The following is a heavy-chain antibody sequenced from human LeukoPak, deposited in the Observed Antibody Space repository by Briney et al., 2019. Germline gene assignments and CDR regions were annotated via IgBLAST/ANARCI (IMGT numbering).Heavy chain of an antibody. D-gene: IGHD6-13*01. CDR1: RYTFTGYY. CDR3: ARVRGYSSSWYHRRAAWFDP. Sequence: ASVKVSCKASRYTFTGYYMHWVRQAPGQRLEWMGWINPNSVGTNYAQKFQGRVTMTRDTSISTAYMELSRLRSDDTAVYYCARVRGYSSSWYHRRAAWFDPWGQGTLVTVSS. V-gene: IGHV1-2*02. J-gene: IGHJ5*02. CDR2: INPNSVGT.